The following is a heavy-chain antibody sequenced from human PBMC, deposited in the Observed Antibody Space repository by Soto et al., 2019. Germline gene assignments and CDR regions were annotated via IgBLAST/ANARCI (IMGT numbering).Heavy chain of an antibody. V-gene: IGHV4-61*05. CDR1: GGSISSTSYY. Sequence: PSETLSLTCTVSGGSISSTSYYWAWIRQSPGKGLEWVGYIYYGGTTSYNPSLKSRVTLSLETSKSQFSLRLTSVTAADTAVYYCARHDGFSSGWIFDYWGHGTLVTVSS. CDR3: ARHDGFSSGWIFDY. D-gene: IGHD6-19*01. CDR2: IYYGGTT. J-gene: IGHJ4*01.